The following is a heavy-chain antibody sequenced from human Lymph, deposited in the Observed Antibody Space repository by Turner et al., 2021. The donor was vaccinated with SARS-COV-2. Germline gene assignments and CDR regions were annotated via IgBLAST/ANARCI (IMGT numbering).Heavy chain of an antibody. CDR3: ARGDCSSTSCPKHYYYYGMDV. V-gene: IGHV5-10-1*03. CDR2: IDPSDSYT. CDR1: GYSFTSYW. D-gene: IGHD2-2*01. J-gene: IGHJ6*02. Sequence: EVQLVQSGAEVKKPGESLRISCKGSGYSFTSYWIGWVRQMPGKGLEWMGRIDPSDSYTNYSPSFQGHVTISSDKSISTAYLQWSSLKASDTAMYYCARGDCSSTSCPKHYYYYGMDVWGQGTTVTVSS.